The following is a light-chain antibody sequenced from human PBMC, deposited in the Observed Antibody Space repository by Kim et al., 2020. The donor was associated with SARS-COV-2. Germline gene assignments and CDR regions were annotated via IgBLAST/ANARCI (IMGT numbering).Light chain of an antibody. CDR2: GAS. V-gene: IGKV3-20*01. CDR3: QQYGSGRT. J-gene: IGKJ1*01. CDR1: QSVTNNY. Sequence: LSPGERATVSCRASQSVTNNYLAWYQQKPGQAPRLLIYGASSRFTGIPDRFSGSGSGTDFTLIISRLEPEDFAVYYCQQYGSGRTFGQGTKVDIK.